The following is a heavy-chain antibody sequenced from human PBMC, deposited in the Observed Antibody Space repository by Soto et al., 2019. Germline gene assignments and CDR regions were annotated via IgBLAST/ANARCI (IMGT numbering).Heavy chain of an antibody. CDR2: ISAYNGNT. V-gene: IGHV1-18*01. D-gene: IGHD3-9*01. CDR3: ARLPNTYYDILTNWFDP. CDR1: GYTFTSYG. J-gene: IGHJ5*02. Sequence: ASVKVFCKASGYTFTSYGISWVRQAPGQGLEWMGWISAYNGNTNYAQKLQGRVTMTTDTSTSTAYMELRSLRSDDTAVYYCARLPNTYYDILTNWFDPWGQGTLVTVSS.